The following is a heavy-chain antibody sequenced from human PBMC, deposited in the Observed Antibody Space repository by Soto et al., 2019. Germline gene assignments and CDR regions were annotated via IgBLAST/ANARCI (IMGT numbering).Heavy chain of an antibody. CDR3: ATSCTAGVCYFHQDGIDV. CDR1: GGTFSSYA. J-gene: IGHJ6*02. D-gene: IGHD2-8*02. Sequence: QVQLVQSGAEVKKPGSSVKVSCKASGGTFSSYAISWVRQAPGQGLEWMGGIIPNFGTANYAQKFQGRVTITADESTSTAFMELSCGTSEDTAVYYCATSCTAGVCYFHQDGIDVWGQGTTVIVSS. CDR2: IIPNFGTA. V-gene: IGHV1-69*01.